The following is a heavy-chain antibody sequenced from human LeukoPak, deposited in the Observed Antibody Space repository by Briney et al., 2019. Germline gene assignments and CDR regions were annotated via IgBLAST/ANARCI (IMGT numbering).Heavy chain of an antibody. Sequence: SETLSLTCTVSGGSISSSSYYWGWIRQPPGKGLEWIGSIYYSGSTYYNPSLKSRVTISVDTSKNQFSLKLSSVTAADTAVYYCARDLFYGGNVHFDYWGQGTLVTVFS. J-gene: IGHJ4*02. V-gene: IGHV4-39*07. CDR1: GGSISSSSYY. D-gene: IGHD4-23*01. CDR2: IYYSGST. CDR3: ARDLFYGGNVHFDY.